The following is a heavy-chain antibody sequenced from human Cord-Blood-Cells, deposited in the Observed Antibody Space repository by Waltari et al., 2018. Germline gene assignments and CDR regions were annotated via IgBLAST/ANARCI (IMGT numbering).Heavy chain of an antibody. V-gene: IGHV4-38-2*02. Sequence: QVQLQESGPGLVKPSETLSLTCTVPGYPISSGYYWGWIRQPPGKGLEWIGSIYHSGSTYYNPSLKSRVTISVDTSKNQFSLKLSSVTAADTAMYYCARLQLDVGRSIDYWGQGTLVTVSS. CDR1: GYPISSGYY. D-gene: IGHD6-6*01. J-gene: IGHJ4*02. CDR2: IYHSGST. CDR3: ARLQLDVGRSIDY.